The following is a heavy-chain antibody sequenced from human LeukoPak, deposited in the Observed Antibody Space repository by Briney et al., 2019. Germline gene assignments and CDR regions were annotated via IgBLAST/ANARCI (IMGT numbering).Heavy chain of an antibody. J-gene: IGHJ3*02. CDR2: IKQDGSVK. Sequence: PGGSLRLSCAASGFTFSSYWMSWVRQAPGKGLEWVASIKQDGSVKNYVDSVTGRFTISRDNAKNSLYLQMNSLRAEDASLYYCLATTRSYAFDIWGQGTMVTVSS. V-gene: IGHV3-7*01. D-gene: IGHD4-17*01. CDR1: GFTFSSYW. CDR3: LATTRSYAFDI.